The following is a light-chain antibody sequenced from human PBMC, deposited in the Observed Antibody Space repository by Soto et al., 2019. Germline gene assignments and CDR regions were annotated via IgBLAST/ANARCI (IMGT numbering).Light chain of an antibody. CDR3: SSYAGSTNV. CDR2: ECS. J-gene: IGLJ1*01. V-gene: IGLV2-23*03. CDR1: ISDVGSYKF. Sequence: QSALAHPASVSKSPGHSITISFTGTISDVGSYKFVSWYQHHPGKAPKLIIYECSKRPSGVSDRFSGSKSGNTASLTISGLQADDEADYYCSSYAGSTNVFGTGTKVTVL.